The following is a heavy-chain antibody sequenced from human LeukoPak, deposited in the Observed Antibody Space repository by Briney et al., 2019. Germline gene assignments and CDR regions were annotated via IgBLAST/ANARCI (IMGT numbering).Heavy chain of an antibody. CDR1: GYSFTNYW. J-gene: IGHJ4*02. CDR3: ARRLAGDGNGGDYFDY. V-gene: IGHV5-51*01. D-gene: IGHD7-27*01. CDR2: IYPGDSET. Sequence: GESLKISCKGSGYSFTNYWIGWVRQMPGQGLEWMGIIYPGDSETRYSPSFQGQVTISADKSISTTYLQWSSLKASDTAMYYCARRLAGDGNGGDYFDYWGQGTLVTVSS.